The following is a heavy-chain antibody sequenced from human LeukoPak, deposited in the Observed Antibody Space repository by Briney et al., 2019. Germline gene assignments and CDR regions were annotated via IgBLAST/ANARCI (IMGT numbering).Heavy chain of an antibody. V-gene: IGHV3-21*01. CDR1: GFTFSSYS. CDR2: ISSSSSYI. CDR3: AREDTATVFDY. Sequence: GGSLRHSCAASGFTFSSYSSNWVRQAPGKGLEWVSSISSSSSYIYYADSVKGRFTISRDNAKNSLYLQMNSLRAEDTAVYYCAREDTATVFDYWGQGTLVTVSS. D-gene: IGHD5-18*01. J-gene: IGHJ4*02.